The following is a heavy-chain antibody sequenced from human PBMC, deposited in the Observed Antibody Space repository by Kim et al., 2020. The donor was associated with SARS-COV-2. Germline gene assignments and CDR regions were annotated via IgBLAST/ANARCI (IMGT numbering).Heavy chain of an antibody. V-gene: IGHV4-31*03. CDR3: ARDASGRGYSYGHPYQPLQHPPSYYFDY. CDR2: IYYSGST. D-gene: IGHD5-18*01. J-gene: IGHJ4*02. Sequence: SETLSLTCTVSGGSISSGGYYWSWIRQHPGKGLEWIGYIYYSGSTYYNPSLKSRVTISVDTSKNQFSLKLSSVTAADTAVYYCARDASGRGYSYGHPYQPLQHPPSYYFDYWGQGTLVTVSS. CDR1: GGSISSGGYY.